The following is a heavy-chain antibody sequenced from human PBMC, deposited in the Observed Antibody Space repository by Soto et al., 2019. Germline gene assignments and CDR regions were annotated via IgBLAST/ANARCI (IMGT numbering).Heavy chain of an antibody. CDR1: GGSISSGNYY. CDR2: ISYSGST. Sequence: PSETLSLTCTVSGGSISSGNYYWSWIRQPPGKGLEWIGFISYSGSTYYSASLKSRFTISVDTSKNQFSLNLSFVTAADTAVYYCARHSYYYGSTYGCWLDSRGQGTLVTVSS. D-gene: IGHD3-10*01. CDR3: ARHSYYYGSTYGCWLDS. J-gene: IGHJ5*01. V-gene: IGHV4-30-4*01.